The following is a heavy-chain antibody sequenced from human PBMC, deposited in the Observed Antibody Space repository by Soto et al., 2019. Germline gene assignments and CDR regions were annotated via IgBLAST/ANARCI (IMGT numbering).Heavy chain of an antibody. CDR3: AREQWLVSFDY. D-gene: IGHD6-19*01. CDR2: ISYDGSNK. J-gene: IGHJ4*02. V-gene: IGHV3-30-3*01. Sequence: PGGSLRLSCAASGFTFSSYAMHWVRQAPGKGLEWVAVISYDGSNKYYADSVKGRFTISRDNSKNTLYLQMNSLRAEDTAVYYCAREQWLVSFDYWGQGTLVTVSS. CDR1: GFTFSSYA.